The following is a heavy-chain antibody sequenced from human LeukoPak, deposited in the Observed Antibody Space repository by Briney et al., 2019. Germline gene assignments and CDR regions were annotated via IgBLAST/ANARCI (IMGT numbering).Heavy chain of an antibody. CDR2: ISGSGGST. CDR3: AKIQEYCSGGSCYWVFAY. J-gene: IGHJ4*02. Sequence: GGSLRLSCAASGFTFSSYAMSWVRQAPGKGLEWVSAISGSGGSTYYADSVKGRFTISRGNSKNTLYLQMNSLRAEDTAVYYCAKIQEYCSGGSCYWVFAYWGQGTLVTVSS. V-gene: IGHV3-23*01. D-gene: IGHD2-15*01. CDR1: GFTFSSYA.